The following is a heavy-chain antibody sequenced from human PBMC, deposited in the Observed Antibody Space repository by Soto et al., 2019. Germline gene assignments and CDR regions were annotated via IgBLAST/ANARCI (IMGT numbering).Heavy chain of an antibody. CDR3: ARDSPGSSFDP. Sequence: ASVKVSCKASGGTFSSYTISWVRQAPGQGLEWMGRIIPILGIANYAQKFQGRVTITADKSTSTAYMELSSLRSEDTAVYYCARDSPGSSFDPWGQGTLVTVSS. CDR2: IIPILGIA. CDR1: GGTFSSYT. V-gene: IGHV1-69*04. J-gene: IGHJ5*02.